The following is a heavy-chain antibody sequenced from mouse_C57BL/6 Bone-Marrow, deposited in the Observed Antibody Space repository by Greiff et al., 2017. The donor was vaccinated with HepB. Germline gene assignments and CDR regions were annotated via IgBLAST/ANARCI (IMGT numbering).Heavy chain of an antibody. D-gene: IGHD3-2*02. CDR3: ARTQTAQAYSWFAY. V-gene: IGHV3-6*01. CDR1: GYSITSGYY. CDR2: ISYDGSN. J-gene: IGHJ3*01. Sequence: EVKLVESGPGLVKPSQSLSLTCSVTGYSITSGYYWNWIRQFPGNKLEWMGYISYDGSNNYNPSLKNRISITRDTSKNQFFLKLNSVTTEDTATYYCARTQTAQAYSWFAYWGQGTLVTVSA.